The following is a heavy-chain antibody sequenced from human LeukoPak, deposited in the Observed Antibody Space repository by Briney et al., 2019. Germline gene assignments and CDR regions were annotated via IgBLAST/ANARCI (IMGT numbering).Heavy chain of an antibody. V-gene: IGHV4-59*12. CDR3: ARGPATVTLRYYFDY. J-gene: IGHJ4*02. CDR1: GGSISSYY. D-gene: IGHD4-17*01. Sequence: SETLSLTCTVSGGSISSYYWSWIRQPPGKGLEWIGYIYYSGSTNYNPSLKSRVTISVDRSKNQFSLKLSSVTAADTAVYYCARGPATVTLRYYFDYWGQGTLVTVSS. CDR2: IYYSGST.